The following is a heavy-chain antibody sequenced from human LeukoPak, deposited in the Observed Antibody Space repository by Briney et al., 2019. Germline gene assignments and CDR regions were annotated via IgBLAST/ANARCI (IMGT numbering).Heavy chain of an antibody. V-gene: IGHV5-51*01. D-gene: IGHD1-1*01. CDR2: FSPGDSDS. Sequence: GESLKISCKGSGYSFTNYWIGWVRQMPGKDLEWMGIFSPGDSDSRYSPSFRGQVTISADKSISTVYLQWSSLKASDTAMYYCARLACAWNFDYWGQGTLVTVSS. CDR3: ARLACAWNFDY. CDR1: GYSFTNYW. J-gene: IGHJ4*02.